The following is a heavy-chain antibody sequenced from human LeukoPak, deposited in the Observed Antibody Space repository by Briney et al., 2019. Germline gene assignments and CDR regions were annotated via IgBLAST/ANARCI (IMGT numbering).Heavy chain of an antibody. CDR1: GFTFSAYG. J-gene: IGHJ3*02. D-gene: IGHD6-19*01. CDR3: AKDRYSSGWGAAFDI. V-gene: IGHV3-30*18. CDR2: ISYDGSNK. Sequence: GSLRLSCAASGFTFSAYGMHWVRQAPGKGLEWAALISYDGSNKYYADSVKGRFTISRSNSKNILYLQMNSLRPEDTAVYYCAKDRYSSGWGAAFDIWGQGTMVTVSS.